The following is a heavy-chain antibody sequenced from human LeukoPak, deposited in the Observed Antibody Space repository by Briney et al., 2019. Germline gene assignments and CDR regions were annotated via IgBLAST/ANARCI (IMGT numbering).Heavy chain of an antibody. D-gene: IGHD4-23*01. Sequence: PGGSLRLSCVASGFSVSGIHMNWVRQAPGKDLEWVSGLYSGGATYYADSMGGRFTISRDHSKNTLYLQMTNLRVDDTAIYYCARGGGNVGGRLDPWGQGTRVTVSS. CDR1: GFSVSGIH. J-gene: IGHJ5*02. CDR2: LYSGGAT. V-gene: IGHV3-66*01. CDR3: ARGGGNVGGRLDP.